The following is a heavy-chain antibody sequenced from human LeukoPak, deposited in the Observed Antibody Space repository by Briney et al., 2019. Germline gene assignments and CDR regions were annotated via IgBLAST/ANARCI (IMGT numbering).Heavy chain of an antibody. Sequence: GGSLRLSCAASGFTFSSYAMSWVRQAPGKGLEWVSAISGSGGSTYYADSVKGRFTMSRDNSRDTLYLHMNSLRAEDTAIYYCAKGLYDYALDVWGQGTAVTVSS. CDR1: GFTFSSYA. V-gene: IGHV3-23*01. CDR2: ISGSGGST. CDR3: AKGLYDYALDV. J-gene: IGHJ6*02.